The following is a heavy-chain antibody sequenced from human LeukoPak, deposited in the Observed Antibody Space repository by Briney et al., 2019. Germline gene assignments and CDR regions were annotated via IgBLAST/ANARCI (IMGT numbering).Heavy chain of an antibody. CDR1: GDSITTHY. V-gene: IGHV4-59*08. CDR2: ISYSGGT. Sequence: PSETLSLTCTVSGDSITTHYWSWIRQPPGKGLEWIGYISYSGGTTYNPSLKSRVTTSVDTSKNQFSLKLSSVTAADTAVYYCARRRTYDYGPKGYYYGMDVWGQGTTVTVSS. J-gene: IGHJ6*02. D-gene: IGHD4-17*01. CDR3: ARRRTYDYGPKGYYYGMDV.